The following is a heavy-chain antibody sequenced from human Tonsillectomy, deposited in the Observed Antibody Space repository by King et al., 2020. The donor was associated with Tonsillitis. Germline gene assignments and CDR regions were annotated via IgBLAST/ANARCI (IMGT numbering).Heavy chain of an antibody. D-gene: IGHD4-17*01. CDR3: ARAPPPDDYGATTPLLYNYYYMDV. V-gene: IGHV1-18*01. CDR1: GYIFTSYG. J-gene: IGHJ6*03. CDR2: ISAYNGNT. Sequence: VQLVESGAEVRKPGASVKVSCKASGYIFTSYGISWVRQAPGQGLEWMGWISAYNGNTNYAQKFQGRVTMTTDTSTSTAYMELRSLRSDDTAVYYCARAPPPDDYGATTPLLYNYYYMDVWGKGTTVTVSS.